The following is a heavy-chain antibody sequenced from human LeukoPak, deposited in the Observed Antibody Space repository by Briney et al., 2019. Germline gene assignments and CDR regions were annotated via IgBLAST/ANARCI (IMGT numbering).Heavy chain of an antibody. V-gene: IGHV4-4*07. Sequence: SETLSLTCTVSGASISSSYCTWIRQPAVEGLEWLERISTGGSTTYNPSFKSRVTMSVDMSKNQFSLKLTSVTAADTAVYYCARDQTYYVSSGYYYVTYLQHWGQGILVTVSS. J-gene: IGHJ1*01. CDR3: ARDQTYYVSSGYYYVTYLQH. CDR2: ISTGGST. D-gene: IGHD3-22*01. CDR1: GASISSSY.